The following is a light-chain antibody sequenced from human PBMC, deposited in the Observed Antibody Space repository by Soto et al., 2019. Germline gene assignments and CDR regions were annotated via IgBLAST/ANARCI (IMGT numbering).Light chain of an antibody. Sequence: EIVLTQSPGTLSLSPGERATLSCRASQSVSSRFLAWYQQKPGQAPRLLMYGASNRATGIPDRFSGTGSGTDFTLTISRLEPEDFAVYYCQQYNNWPPSFGFGPGTKVDIK. CDR2: GAS. J-gene: IGKJ3*01. CDR1: QSVSSRF. CDR3: QQYNNWPPSFG. V-gene: IGKV3-20*01.